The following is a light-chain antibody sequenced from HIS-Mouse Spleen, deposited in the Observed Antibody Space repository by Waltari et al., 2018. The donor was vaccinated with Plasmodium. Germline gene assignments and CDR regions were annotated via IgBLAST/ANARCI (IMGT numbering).Light chain of an antibody. CDR2: GAS. J-gene: IGKJ3*01. CDR3: QQYNNWSFT. Sequence: EIVMTQSPATLSVSPGGRATLSCRASQSVSSNLAWYQQKPGHAPRLLIYGASTRATGIPARFSGSGSGTEFTLTISSLQSEDFAVYYCQQYNNWSFTFGPGTKVDIK. CDR1: QSVSSN. V-gene: IGKV3-15*01.